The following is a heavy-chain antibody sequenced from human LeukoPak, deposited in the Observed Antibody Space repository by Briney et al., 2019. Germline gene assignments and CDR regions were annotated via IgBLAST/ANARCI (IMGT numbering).Heavy chain of an antibody. D-gene: IGHD1-26*01. V-gene: IGHV1-46*01. CDR2: INPSGGST. J-gene: IGHJ4*02. Sequence: ASVKVSCKASGYTFTSQYMHWVRQAPGQGLEWMGIINPSGGSTTYAQKLQGRVTMTTDTSTSTAYMELRSLRSDDTAVYYCARDGIVGARDWGQGTLVTVSS. CDR3: ARDGIVGARD. CDR1: GYTFTSQY.